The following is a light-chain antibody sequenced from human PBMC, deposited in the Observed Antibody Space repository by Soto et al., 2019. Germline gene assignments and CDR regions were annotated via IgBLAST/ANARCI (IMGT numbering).Light chain of an antibody. Sequence: EIVMTQSPATLSVSPGERATLSCRASQSVNSALAWYQPKPGQAPRLLISGAATRATGIPARFRGSGSGTEFTLTISSLQSEDFAVYYCQQYNDWPRTFGPGTKLEIK. CDR1: QSVNSA. CDR2: GAA. J-gene: IGKJ2*01. V-gene: IGKV3-15*01. CDR3: QQYNDWPRT.